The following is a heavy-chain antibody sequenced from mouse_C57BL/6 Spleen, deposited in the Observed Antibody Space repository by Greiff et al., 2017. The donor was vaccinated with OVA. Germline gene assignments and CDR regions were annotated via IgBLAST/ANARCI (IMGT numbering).Heavy chain of an antibody. Sequence: EVMLVESGGDLVKPGGSLKLSCAASGFTFSSYGMSWVRQTPDQRLEWVATISSGGSYTYYPDSVKGRFTISRDNTKNTLYLQMSSLKSEDTAMYYCARIPGFGYWGQGTLVTVSA. CDR2: ISSGGSYT. V-gene: IGHV5-6*02. CDR1: GFTFSSYG. J-gene: IGHJ3*01. CDR3: ARIPGFGY. D-gene: IGHD5-1-1*01.